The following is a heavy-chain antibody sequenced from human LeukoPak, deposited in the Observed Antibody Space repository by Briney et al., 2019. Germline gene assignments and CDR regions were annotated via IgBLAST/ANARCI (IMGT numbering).Heavy chain of an antibody. J-gene: IGHJ4*02. D-gene: IGHD5-18*01. CDR3: ARVNIQLWAYHYYFDY. Sequence: SVKVSCKASGGTVSSYAISWVRQAPGQGLEWMGGIIPIFGTANYAQKFQGRVTITTDESTSTAYMELSSLRSEDTAVYYCARVNIQLWAYHYYFDYWGQGTLVTVSS. V-gene: IGHV1-69*05. CDR1: GGTVSSYA. CDR2: IIPIFGTA.